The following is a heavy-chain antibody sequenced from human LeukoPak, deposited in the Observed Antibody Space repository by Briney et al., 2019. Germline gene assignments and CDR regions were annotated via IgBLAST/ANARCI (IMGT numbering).Heavy chain of an antibody. J-gene: IGHJ4*02. CDR3: ARRRYSSGFDY. CDR2: IYYSGST. V-gene: IGHV4-59*08. Sequence: SETLSVTRTLSRGSLSSYYWRWMRQPPGEGREWIGYIYYSGSTNYNPSLKSRVTISVDTSKNQFSLKLNSVTAADTAVYYCARRRYSSGFDYWGQGTLVTVSS. CDR1: RGSLSSYY. D-gene: IGHD6-19*01.